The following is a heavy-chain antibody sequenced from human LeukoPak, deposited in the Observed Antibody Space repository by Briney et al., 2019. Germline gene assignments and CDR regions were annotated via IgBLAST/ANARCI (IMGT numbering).Heavy chain of an antibody. V-gene: IGHV4-31*11. D-gene: IGHD6-25*01. Sequence: PSETLSLTCAVSNGSISRGAHYWTWVRQHPGKGLEWIGHIYFTGTTYYNPALKGRVTISIDTSKDHFSLGLTSVTAADTAVYYCARDYSDDSSGYYLWGQGTMVTVSP. J-gene: IGHJ3*01. CDR2: IYFTGTT. CDR3: ARDYSDDSSGYYL. CDR1: NGSISRGAHY.